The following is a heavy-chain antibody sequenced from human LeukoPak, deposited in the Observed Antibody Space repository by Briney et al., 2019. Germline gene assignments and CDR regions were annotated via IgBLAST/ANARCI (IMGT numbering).Heavy chain of an antibody. V-gene: IGHV5-51*01. CDR2: IYPGDSDT. D-gene: IGHD6-19*01. Sequence: EESLKISCKGSGYSFTSYWIGWVRQMPGKGLEWMGIIYPGDSDTRYSPSFQGQVTISADKSINTAYLQWSSLKASDTAIYYCARRGSGWSNPFDYWGQGTLVTVSS. CDR3: ARRGSGWSNPFDY. J-gene: IGHJ4*02. CDR1: GYSFTSYW.